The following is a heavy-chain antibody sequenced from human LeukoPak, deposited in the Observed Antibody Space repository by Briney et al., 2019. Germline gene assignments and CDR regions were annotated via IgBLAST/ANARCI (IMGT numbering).Heavy chain of an antibody. Sequence: PGGSLRLSCAASGFTFSSFAMHWVRQAPGKGLEWVALISYDGSDSYYADFVKGRFTISRDNSQDTLYLQMNSLRADDTAVYLCVRDAVINDHWGQGTLVTVSS. CDR2: ISYDGSDS. V-gene: IGHV3-30-3*01. D-gene: IGHD4-23*01. CDR1: GFTFSSFA. J-gene: IGHJ4*02. CDR3: VRDAVINDH.